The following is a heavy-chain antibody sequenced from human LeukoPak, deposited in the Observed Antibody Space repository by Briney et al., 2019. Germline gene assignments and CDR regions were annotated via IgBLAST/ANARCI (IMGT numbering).Heavy chain of an antibody. CDR2: ISSNGGST. CDR1: GFTFSSYA. V-gene: IGHV3-64*01. D-gene: IGHD3-22*01. Sequence: GGSLRLSCAASGFTFSSYAMHSVRQAPGKGLEYVSAISSNGGSTYYANSVKGRFTISRDNSKNTLYLQMGSLRAEDMAVYYCARCYYDSSGYPTQDYWGQGTLVTVSS. J-gene: IGHJ4*02. CDR3: ARCYYDSSGYPTQDY.